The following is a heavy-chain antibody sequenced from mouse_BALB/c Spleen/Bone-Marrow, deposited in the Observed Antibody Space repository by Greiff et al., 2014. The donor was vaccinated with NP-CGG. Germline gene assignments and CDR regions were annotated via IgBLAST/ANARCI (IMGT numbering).Heavy chain of an antibody. CDR1: GYTFTDTW. CDR2: INPSTGYA. Sequence: QLQLQQSGPELAKPGASVKMSCKASGYTFTDTWIHWIKQRPGQGLEWIGYINPSTGYAEYNQNFKDKATLTVDKSSNTAYMQLSSLTSEDSAVYYCARDYWGQGTTLTVSS. V-gene: IGHV1-7*01. J-gene: IGHJ2*01. CDR3: ARDY.